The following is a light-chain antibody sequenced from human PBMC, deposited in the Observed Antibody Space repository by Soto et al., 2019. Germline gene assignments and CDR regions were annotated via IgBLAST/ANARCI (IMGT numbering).Light chain of an antibody. V-gene: IGKV3-20*01. CDR3: QQYGSSPST. CDR1: QSVSSSY. J-gene: IGKJ5*01. Sequence: EIVLTQSQGNLSLSPGARATLSWRASQSVSSSYLAWYQQKPGQAPRLLIYGASNRATGIPARFSGSGSGTDFTLTISSLEPEDFAVYDCQQYGSSPSTFGQGTRLELK. CDR2: GAS.